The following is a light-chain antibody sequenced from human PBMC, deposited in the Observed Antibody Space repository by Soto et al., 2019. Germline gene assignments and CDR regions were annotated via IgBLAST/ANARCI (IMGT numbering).Light chain of an antibody. Sequence: QSALTQPASVSESPGQSITISCAGTSSDVGGYNHVSWYQQHADKAPKLLIHEVSNRPSGVSNRFSGSKSGNTASLTICGLQAEDEDDYYCTSYTSISTYVFGTGTKLTVL. J-gene: IGLJ1*01. CDR3: TSYTSISTYV. V-gene: IGLV2-14*01. CDR2: EVS. CDR1: SSDVGGYNH.